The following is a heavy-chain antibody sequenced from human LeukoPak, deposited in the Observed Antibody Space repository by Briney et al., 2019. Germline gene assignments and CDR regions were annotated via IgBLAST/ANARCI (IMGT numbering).Heavy chain of an antibody. J-gene: IGHJ4*02. CDR2: ISSTGSNI. CDR1: GFTFSTYE. CDR3: AATYYYDGSGDY. Sequence: QTGGSLGLSCAASGFTFSTYEMNWVRQAPGKGLEWVSYISSTGSNIYYADSVKGRFTISRDNAKNSLYLLMNSLRTEDTAVYYCAATYYYDGSGDYWGQGTLVTVSS. V-gene: IGHV3-48*03. D-gene: IGHD3-22*01.